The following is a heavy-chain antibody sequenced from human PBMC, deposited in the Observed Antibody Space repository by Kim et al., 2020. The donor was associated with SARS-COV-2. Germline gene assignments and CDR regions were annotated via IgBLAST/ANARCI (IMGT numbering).Heavy chain of an antibody. CDR2: IIPIFGTA. D-gene: IGHD2-15*01. V-gene: IGHV1-69*13. CDR3: ARDNPTCSGGSCYTTNYYYGMDV. J-gene: IGHJ6*02. CDR1: GGTFSSYA. Sequence: SVKVSCKASGGTFSSYAISWVRQAPGQGLEWMGGIIPIFGTANYAQKFQDRVTVTADESTSTAYMELSSLRSEDTAVYYCARDNPTCSGGSCYTTNYYYGMDVWGQGTTVTVSS.